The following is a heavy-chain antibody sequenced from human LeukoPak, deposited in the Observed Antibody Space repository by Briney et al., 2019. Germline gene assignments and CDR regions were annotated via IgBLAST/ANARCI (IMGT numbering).Heavy chain of an antibody. CDR1: GGSISSTNYY. CDR2: IYYSGST. D-gene: IGHD6-6*01. CDR3: ARRGSSSGYFDY. V-gene: IGHV4-39*01. Sequence: PSETLSLTCTVSGGSISSTNYYWGWIRQPPGKGLEWIGSIYYSGSTYSNPSLKSRLTISVDTSKNQFSLKLTSVTAADTAVYYCARRGSSSGYFDYWGQGTLVTVSS. J-gene: IGHJ4*02.